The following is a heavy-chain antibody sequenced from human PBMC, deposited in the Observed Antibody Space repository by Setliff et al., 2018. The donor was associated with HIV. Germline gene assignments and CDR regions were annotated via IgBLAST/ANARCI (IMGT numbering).Heavy chain of an antibody. Sequence: GGSLRLSCVTSGFTFTKYGLHWVRQAPGKGLEWVAVISYDGGRKDYAESVNGRFTISRDDSKSTLYLQMNSLRAEDTAVYYCARGGDRQQLVLIDYWGQGTLVTVSS. D-gene: IGHD6-13*01. J-gene: IGHJ4*02. V-gene: IGHV3-33*08. CDR2: ISYDGGRK. CDR1: GFTFTKYG. CDR3: ARGGDRQQLVLIDY.